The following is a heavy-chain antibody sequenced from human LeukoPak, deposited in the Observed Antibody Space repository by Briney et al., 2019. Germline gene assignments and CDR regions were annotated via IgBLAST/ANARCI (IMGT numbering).Heavy chain of an antibody. CDR3: ARALWLQFSPEYYFDY. Sequence: SETLSLTCAVSGGSISSSNWWSWVRQPPGKGLEWIGEIYHSGSTNYNPSLKSRVTISVDKSKSQFSLKLSSVTAADTAVYYCARALWLQFSPEYYFDYWGQGTLVTVSS. D-gene: IGHD5-24*01. V-gene: IGHV4-4*02. J-gene: IGHJ4*02. CDR2: IYHSGST. CDR1: GGSISSSNW.